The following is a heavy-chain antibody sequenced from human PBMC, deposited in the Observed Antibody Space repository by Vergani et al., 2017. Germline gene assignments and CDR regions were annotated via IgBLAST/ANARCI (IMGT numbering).Heavy chain of an antibody. CDR3: AGDQAYCHEGSCAL. J-gene: IGHJ4*02. Sequence: QVQLVQSGGGVVQPGGSLRLSCVASGFTFNRYGMQWVRQAPGKGLEWVAYVLFDGSNEYYADSVKGRFIVSRDNSNDALYLQMNSLRTDDTAVYYCAGDQAYCHEGSCALWGQGTLVTVSS. V-gene: IGHV3-30*02. D-gene: IGHD2-15*01. CDR1: GFTFNRYG. CDR2: VLFDGSNE.